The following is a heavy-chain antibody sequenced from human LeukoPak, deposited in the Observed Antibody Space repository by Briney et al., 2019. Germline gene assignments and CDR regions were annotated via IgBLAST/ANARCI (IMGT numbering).Heavy chain of an antibody. CDR3: AKEATMDYYGSGSYLDY. CDR1: GFTFSSYG. Sequence: GGPLRLSCAASGFTFSSYGMHWVRQAPGKGLEWVAFIRYDGSNKYYADPVKGRFTISRDNSRHTLYLQMTRLGAEDTAVYYCAKEATMDYYGSGSYLDYWGQGTLVTVSS. CDR2: IRYDGSNK. J-gene: IGHJ4*02. V-gene: IGHV3-30*02. D-gene: IGHD3-10*01.